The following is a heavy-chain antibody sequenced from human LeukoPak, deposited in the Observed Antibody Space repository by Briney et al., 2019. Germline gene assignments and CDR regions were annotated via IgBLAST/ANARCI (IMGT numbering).Heavy chain of an antibody. CDR2: INTNSGGT. V-gene: IGHV1-2*02. CDR3: ARIEGGASSRFD. D-gene: IGHD3-10*01. Sequence: ASVKVSCKTSGYTFTAYYVHWVRQAPGQGLEWMGYINTNSGGTKYAPKFQGRVTMTRDTSITTGYMELSRLRSDDTAVYYCARIEGGASSRFDWGQGTLVTVPS. J-gene: IGHJ4*02. CDR1: GYTFTAYY.